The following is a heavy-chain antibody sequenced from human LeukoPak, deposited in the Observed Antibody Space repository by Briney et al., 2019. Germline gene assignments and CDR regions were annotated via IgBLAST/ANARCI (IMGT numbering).Heavy chain of an antibody. CDR3: ARVAEGVTLYGMDV. CDR2: IWYDGSNK. V-gene: IGHV3-33*01. D-gene: IGHD4-23*01. J-gene: IGHJ6*02. Sequence: HAGGSLRLSCAASGFTFSTYGMHWVRQAPGKGLEGVAVIWYDGSNKYYADSVKGRFTISRDNSKNTLYLQMNSLRAEDTAVYYCARVAEGVTLYGMDVWGQGTTVTVSS. CDR1: GFTFSTYG.